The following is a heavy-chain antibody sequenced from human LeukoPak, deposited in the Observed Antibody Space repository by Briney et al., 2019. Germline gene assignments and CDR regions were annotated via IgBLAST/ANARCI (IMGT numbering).Heavy chain of an antibody. V-gene: IGHV4-59*11. CDR2: ISYIGTS. J-gene: IGHJ3*02. CDR1: GDSFSSHY. Sequence: SETLSLTCAVSGDSFSSHYWTWIRQPPGRGLEWIGYISYIGTSNYNPSLKSRVTISIDTSKNQFSLKLSSVTTADTAVYYCARDLVTVTKGFDIWGLGTMVSVSS. D-gene: IGHD4-17*01. CDR3: ARDLVTVTKGFDI.